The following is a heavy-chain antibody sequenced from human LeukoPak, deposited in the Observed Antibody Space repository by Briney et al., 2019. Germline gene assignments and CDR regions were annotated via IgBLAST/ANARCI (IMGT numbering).Heavy chain of an antibody. D-gene: IGHD3-16*02. V-gene: IGHV7-4-1*02. CDR2: INTNTGNP. Sequence: ASVKVSSTASGYTFTSYAMNWVRQAPGQGLEWMGWINTNTGNPTYAQGFTGRFVFSLDTSVSTAYLQISSLKAEDTAVYYCARGALLWFGELLYDYVWGSYRSDAFDIWGQGTMVTVSS. J-gene: IGHJ3*02. CDR1: GYTFTSYA. CDR3: ARGALLWFGELLYDYVWGSYRSDAFDI.